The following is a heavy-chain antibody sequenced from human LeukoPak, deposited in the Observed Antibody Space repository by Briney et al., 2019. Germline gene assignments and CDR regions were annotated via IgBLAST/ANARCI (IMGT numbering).Heavy chain of an antibody. V-gene: IGHV1-69*04. J-gene: IGHJ4*02. D-gene: IGHD3-10*02. CDR1: GGTFSSYA. Sequence: ASVKVSCKASGGTFSSYAISWVRQAPGQGLEWMGRIIPMFAVANYAQKFQGRVTITADKSTSTAYMELSRLRADDTAVYYCAKDWYLRGVIRIFDYWGQGTQVTVS. CDR3: AKDWYLRGVIRIFDY. CDR2: IIPMFAVA.